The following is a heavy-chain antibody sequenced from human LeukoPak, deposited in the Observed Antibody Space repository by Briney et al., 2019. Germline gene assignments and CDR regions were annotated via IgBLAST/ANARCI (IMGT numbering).Heavy chain of an antibody. CDR3: ARDYDILTGYYVNWFDP. CDR2: INTNTGNP. Sequence: ASVKVSCKASGYTFTSYAMNWVRQAPGQGLEWMGWINTNTGNPTYAQGFTGRFVFSLDTSVSTAYLQISSLKAEDTAVYYCARDYDILTGYYVNWFDPWGQGTLVTVSS. CDR1: GYTFTSYA. D-gene: IGHD3-9*01. J-gene: IGHJ5*02. V-gene: IGHV7-4-1*02.